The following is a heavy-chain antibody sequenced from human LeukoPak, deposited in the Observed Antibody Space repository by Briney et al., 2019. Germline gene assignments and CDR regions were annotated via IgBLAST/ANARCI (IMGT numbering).Heavy chain of an antibody. D-gene: IGHD1-26*01. V-gene: IGHV3-23*01. CDR1: GFTFSSYA. J-gene: IGHJ4*02. CDR2: ISGSGGST. Sequence: GGSLRLSCAASGFTFSSYAMSWVRQAPGKGLEWVSAISGSGGSTYYADSVKGRFTISRDNSKNTLYLQMNSLRAEDTAVYYCAKDFFPRIVGAEYYFDYWGQGTLVTVSS. CDR3: AKDFFPRIVGAEYYFDY.